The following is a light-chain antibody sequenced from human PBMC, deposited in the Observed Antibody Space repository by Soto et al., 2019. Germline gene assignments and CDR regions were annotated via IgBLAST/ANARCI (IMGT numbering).Light chain of an antibody. CDR1: SSNIGAGYD. CDR3: QSYDSGLSAVL. CDR2: GNT. Sequence: QSVLTQPPSVSGAPGQRVTISCTGSSSNIGAGYDVHWYQLLPGTAPKLLIYGNTNRPSGVPDRFSGSKSGTSASLAITGLQAEDEADYYCQSYDSGLSAVLFGGGTQLTVL. V-gene: IGLV1-40*01. J-gene: IGLJ3*02.